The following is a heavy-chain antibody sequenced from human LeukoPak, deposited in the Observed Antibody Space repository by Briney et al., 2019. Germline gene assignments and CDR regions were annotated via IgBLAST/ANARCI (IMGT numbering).Heavy chain of an antibody. D-gene: IGHD3-22*01. CDR2: MQTGENT. CDR3: ARDRSSGHLDY. CDR1: GGSISNYY. J-gene: IGHJ4*02. Sequence: SETLSLTCTVSGGSISNYYWSWIRQPAGKGLEWIGHMQTGENTNYNPSLKSRVTMSVDTSKNQFSLKLSSVTAADTAVYYCARDRSSGHLDYWGQGTLVTVSS. V-gene: IGHV4-4*07.